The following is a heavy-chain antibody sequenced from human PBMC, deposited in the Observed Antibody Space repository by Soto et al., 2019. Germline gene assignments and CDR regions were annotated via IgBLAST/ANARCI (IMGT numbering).Heavy chain of an antibody. J-gene: IGHJ4*02. CDR1: GGSISSSSYY. CDR2: IYYSGST. V-gene: IGHV4-39*01. Sequence: QLQLQESGPGLVKPSETLSLTCTVSGGSISSSSYYWGWIRQPPGKGLEWIGSIYYSGSTYYNPSLKSRVTLSVDTSKNQFSLKLSSVTAADAAVYYCARHLAAASYYWGQGTLVTVSS. CDR3: ARHLAAASYY. D-gene: IGHD6-13*01.